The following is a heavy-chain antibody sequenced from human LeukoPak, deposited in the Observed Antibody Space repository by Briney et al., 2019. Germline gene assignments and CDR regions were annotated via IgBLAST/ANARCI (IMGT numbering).Heavy chain of an antibody. CDR2: INHSGST. V-gene: IGHV4-34*01. Sequence: SETLSLTCAVYGGSFSGYYWSWSRQPPGKGLEWIGEINHSGSTNYNPSLKSRVTISVDTSKHQFSLKLSSVTAADTAVYYCARGLHYYGSGIRLFDPWGQGTLVTVSS. D-gene: IGHD3-10*01. CDR3: ARGLHYYGSGIRLFDP. CDR1: GGSFSGYY. J-gene: IGHJ5*02.